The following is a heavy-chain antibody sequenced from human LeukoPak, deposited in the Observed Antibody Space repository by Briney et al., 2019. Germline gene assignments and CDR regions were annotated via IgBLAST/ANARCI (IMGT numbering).Heavy chain of an antibody. Sequence: PGGSLRLSCAASGFTFSSYSMNWVRQAPGKGLEWVSSISSSSSYIYYADSVKGRFTISRDNAKNSLYLQMNSLRAEDTAVYYCATDFLRGTTLWGQGTLVTVSS. CDR2: ISSSSSYI. CDR1: GFTFSSYS. J-gene: IGHJ4*02. CDR3: ATDFLRGTTL. D-gene: IGHD4-17*01. V-gene: IGHV3-21*04.